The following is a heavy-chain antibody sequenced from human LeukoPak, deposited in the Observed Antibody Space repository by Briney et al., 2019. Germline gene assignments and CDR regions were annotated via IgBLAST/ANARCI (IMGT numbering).Heavy chain of an antibody. CDR1: GGSISSGGYY. D-gene: IGHD1-26*01. CDR2: IYHSGST. CDR3: ARDSARGHAFDI. V-gene: IGHV4-30-2*01. Sequence: SETLSLTCTVSGGSISSGGYYWSWIRQPPGKGLEWIGYIYHSGSTYYNPSLKSRVTISVDTSKNQFSLKLSSVTAADTAVYYCARDSARGHAFDIWGQGTMVTVSS. J-gene: IGHJ3*02.